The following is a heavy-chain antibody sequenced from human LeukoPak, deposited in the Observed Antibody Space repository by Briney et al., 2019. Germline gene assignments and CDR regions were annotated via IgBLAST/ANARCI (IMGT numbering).Heavy chain of an antibody. Sequence: GGSLRLSCAASGFTFSSYGMHWVRQAPGKGLEWVAVIWYDGSNKYYADSVKGRFTISRDNSKNTLYLQMNSLRAEDTAVYYCARELDGGYSGSYDNWFDPWGQGTLVTVSS. D-gene: IGHD1-26*01. V-gene: IGHV3-33*01. J-gene: IGHJ5*02. CDR3: ARELDGGYSGSYDNWFDP. CDR1: GFTFSSYG. CDR2: IWYDGSNK.